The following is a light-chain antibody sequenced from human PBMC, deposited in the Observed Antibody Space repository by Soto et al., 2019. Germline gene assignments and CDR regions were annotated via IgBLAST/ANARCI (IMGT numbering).Light chain of an antibody. CDR3: QVWDTTSDLGV. J-gene: IGLJ2*01. Sequence: SYELTQPPSVSVAPGQTARITCGGNNIGRKSVNWYQQKPGQAPVLVVYDDGDRPSGIPERFSGSNSGNTATLTISRVDAGDEADYHCQVWDTTSDLGVFGGGTKLTVL. CDR1: NIGRKS. V-gene: IGLV3-21*02. CDR2: DDG.